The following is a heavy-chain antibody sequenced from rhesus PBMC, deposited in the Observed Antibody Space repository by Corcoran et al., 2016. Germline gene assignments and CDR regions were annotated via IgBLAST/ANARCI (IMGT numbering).Heavy chain of an antibody. V-gene: IGHV4S10*01. CDR2: IYGSSTST. D-gene: IGHD1-7*02. J-gene: IGHJ6*01. Sequence: QVQLQESGPGVVKPSETLSLTCAVSGGSISDSYRWSWIRQPPGKGLEWIGYIYGSSTSTNSNPSLKSRVTISKDPSKNQFSLKLSSVTAADTAVYYCARAVTGTPFYYGLDSWGQGVVVTVSS. CDR3: ARAVTGTPFYYGLDS. CDR1: GGSISDSYR.